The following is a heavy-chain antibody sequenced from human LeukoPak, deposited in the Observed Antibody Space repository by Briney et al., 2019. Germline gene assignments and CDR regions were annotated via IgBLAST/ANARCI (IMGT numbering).Heavy chain of an antibody. V-gene: IGHV3-23*01. J-gene: IGHJ4*02. CDR3: AKLPSASSGYYFFDY. Sequence: PGGSLRLSCAASGFTFSSYAMRWVRQAPGKGLEWVSAINDSGGSTYYADSVQGRFTIARANSKHTLYLQMNSLRAEDTAVYYCAKLPSASSGYYFFDYWGQGTLVTVSS. D-gene: IGHD3-22*01. CDR2: INDSGGST. CDR1: GFTFSSYA.